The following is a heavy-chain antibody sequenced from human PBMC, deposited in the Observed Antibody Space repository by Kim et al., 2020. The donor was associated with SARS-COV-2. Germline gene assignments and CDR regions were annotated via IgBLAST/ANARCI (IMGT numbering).Heavy chain of an antibody. CDR3: ARGGGDYYYYGMDV. D-gene: IGHD2-15*01. V-gene: IGHV3-11*01. J-gene: IGHJ6*02. CDR1: GFNLGDYY. Sequence: GGSLRLSCAASGFNLGDYYMSWVRQAPGKGLEWVSYIGTDSAYIVYADSVMGRFTVSRDNAKKSLWLQMTSLRLDDTAVYYCARGGGDYYYYGMDVWG. CDR2: IGTDSAYI.